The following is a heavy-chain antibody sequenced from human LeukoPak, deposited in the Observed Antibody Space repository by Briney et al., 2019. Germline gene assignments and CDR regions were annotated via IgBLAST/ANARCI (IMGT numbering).Heavy chain of an antibody. V-gene: IGHV3-21*01. J-gene: IGHJ4*02. Sequence: GSLILSCAASGFTFSSYSMNWVRQAPGKGLEWVSSISTSSSYIYYADSVKGRFTISRDNAKNSLYLQMNSLRAEDTAVYYCARFATYGSGTYAFDYWGQGTLVTVSS. CDR3: ARFATYGSGTYAFDY. CDR1: GFTFSSYS. D-gene: IGHD3-10*01. CDR2: ISTSSSYI.